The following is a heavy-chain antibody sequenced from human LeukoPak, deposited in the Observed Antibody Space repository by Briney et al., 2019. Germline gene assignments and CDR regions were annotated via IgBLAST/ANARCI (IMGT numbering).Heavy chain of an antibody. CDR3: ARRGSGWYFDY. CDR1: GGSFSGYY. J-gene: IGHJ4*02. Sequence: SETLSLTCAVYGGSFSGYYWSWIRQPPGKGLEWIGEINHSGSTNYNPSLKSGVTISVDKSKNQLSLKLNSVTAADTAVYYCARRGSGWYFDYWGQGTLVTVSS. V-gene: IGHV4-34*01. D-gene: IGHD6-19*01. CDR2: INHSGST.